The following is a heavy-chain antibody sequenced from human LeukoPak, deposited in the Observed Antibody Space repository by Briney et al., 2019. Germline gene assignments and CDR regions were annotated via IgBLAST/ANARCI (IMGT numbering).Heavy chain of an antibody. J-gene: IGHJ4*02. CDR2: INPNGGGT. CDR3: ARENNSGWYRKAAFDY. V-gene: IGHV1-2*02. Sequence: GPSVKVSCKSSGYTFTDYYMHWVRQAPGQGLEWMGWINPNGGGTNYAQSFQGRVTMTRDTSIGTAYMELSSLISDDTAIYYCARENNSGWYRKAAFDYWGQGTLVTVTS. D-gene: IGHD6-19*01. CDR1: GYTFTDYY.